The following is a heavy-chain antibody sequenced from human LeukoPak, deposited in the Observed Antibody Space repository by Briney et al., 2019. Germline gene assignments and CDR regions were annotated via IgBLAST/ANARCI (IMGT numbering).Heavy chain of an antibody. Sequence: GSLRLSCAASGFTFSSYGMSWVRQAPGKGLEWVSAISGSGGSTYYADSVKGRFTISRDNSKNTLYLHMNSLRAEDTAVYYCARDYGGSSPFDYWGQGTLVTVSS. J-gene: IGHJ4*02. V-gene: IGHV3-23*01. CDR2: ISGSGGST. CDR3: ARDYGGSSPFDY. D-gene: IGHD4-23*01. CDR1: GFTFSSYG.